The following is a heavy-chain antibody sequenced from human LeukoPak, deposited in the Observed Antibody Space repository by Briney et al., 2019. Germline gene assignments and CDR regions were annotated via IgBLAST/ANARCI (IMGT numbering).Heavy chain of an antibody. Sequence: ASVKVSCKVSGYTLTELSMHSVRQAPGKGLEWMGGFDPEDGETIYAQKFHGRVTMTEETSTDTAYMELSSLRAEDTAVYYCATLLRFLEWGGGYWGQGALVTVSS. CDR1: GYTLTELS. J-gene: IGHJ4*02. D-gene: IGHD3-3*01. CDR3: ATLLRFLEWGGGY. CDR2: FDPEDGET. V-gene: IGHV1-24*01.